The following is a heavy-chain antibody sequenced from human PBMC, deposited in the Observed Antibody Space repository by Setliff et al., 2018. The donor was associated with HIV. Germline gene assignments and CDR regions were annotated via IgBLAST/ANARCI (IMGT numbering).Heavy chain of an antibody. CDR1: GFTFSTYS. CDR3: AILDVDTTMVIYYGMDV. J-gene: IGHJ6*02. V-gene: IGHV3-48*01. Sequence: GGSLRLSCAASGFTFSTYSLNWVRQAPGKGLEWVSYISFRSSTIYYADSVKGRFTISRDNSNNTLSLQMSSLRAEDTALYYCAILDVDTTMVIYYGMDVWGQGTTVTVSS. D-gene: IGHD5-18*01. CDR2: ISFRSSTI.